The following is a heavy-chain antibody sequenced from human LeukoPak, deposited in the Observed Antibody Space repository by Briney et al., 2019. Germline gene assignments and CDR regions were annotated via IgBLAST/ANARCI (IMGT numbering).Heavy chain of an antibody. D-gene: IGHD6-13*01. V-gene: IGHV4-59*01. CDR1: GGSISSYY. CDR2: IYYTGST. CDR3: ARSGGYSSSWSL. J-gene: IGHJ4*02. Sequence: SETLSLTCTVSGGSISSYYWSWIRQPAGKGLEWIGYIYYTGSTNYNPSLKSRVTISVDTSKNQFSLKLSSVTAADTAVYYCARSGGYSSSWSLWGQGTLVTVSS.